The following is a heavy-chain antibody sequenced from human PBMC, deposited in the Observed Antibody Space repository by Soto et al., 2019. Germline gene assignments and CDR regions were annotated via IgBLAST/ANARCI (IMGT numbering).Heavy chain of an antibody. V-gene: IGHV3-74*01. CDR2: INSDGSST. CDR1: GITFSSYW. CDR3: ASGGITVY. Sequence: PGGSLRLYCAASGITFSSYWMPWVRQAPGKGLVWVSRINSDGSSTYYADSVKGRFTISRDNAKNTLYVQINSLRADDTAVYYCASGGITVYLGQGTLVTVSS. J-gene: IGHJ4*02. D-gene: IGHD6-19*01.